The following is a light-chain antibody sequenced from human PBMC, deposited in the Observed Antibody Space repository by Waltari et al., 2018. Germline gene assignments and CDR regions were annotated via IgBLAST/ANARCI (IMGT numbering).Light chain of an antibody. Sequence: EVVLTQSPGTLSLSPGERDTLSFRASQSVSSIYLAWYQQKPVQAPRLLIYGASSRATGIPDRFSGSGSGTDFTLTISRLEPEDFAVYYFQQYGSSRYTFGQGTKLEIK. CDR2: GAS. CDR3: QQYGSSRYT. J-gene: IGKJ2*01. V-gene: IGKV3-20*01. CDR1: QSVSSIY.